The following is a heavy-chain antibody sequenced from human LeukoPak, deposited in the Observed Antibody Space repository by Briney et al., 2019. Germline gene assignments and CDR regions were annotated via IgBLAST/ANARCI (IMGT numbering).Heavy chain of an antibody. J-gene: IGHJ3*01. CDR1: NGSITSNY. D-gene: IGHD3-22*01. CDR2: ISNSGST. CDR3: AIFRDTSGYHLGAFDV. V-gene: IGHV4-4*07. Sequence: SETLSLTCTVSNGSITSNYWSWIRQAAGKGLEWIGRISNSGSTNYNPSLKSRVTVSLDTSKNHFSLRLSSVTAADTAIYYCAIFRDTSGYHLGAFDVWGQGTVVTVSS.